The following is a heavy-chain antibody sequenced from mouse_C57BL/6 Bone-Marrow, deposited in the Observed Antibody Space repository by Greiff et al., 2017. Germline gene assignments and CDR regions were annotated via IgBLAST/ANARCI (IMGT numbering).Heavy chain of an antibody. CDR3: ARGGTTVVATKAY. CDR1: GYTFTSYG. Sequence: VQLQQSGAELARPGASVKLSCKASGYTFTSYGISWVKQRTGQGLEWIGEIYPRSGNTYYNEKFKGKATLTADKSSSTAYMELRSLTSEDSAVYFCARGGTTVVATKAYWGQGTLVTVSA. CDR2: IYPRSGNT. D-gene: IGHD1-1*01. J-gene: IGHJ3*01. V-gene: IGHV1-81*01.